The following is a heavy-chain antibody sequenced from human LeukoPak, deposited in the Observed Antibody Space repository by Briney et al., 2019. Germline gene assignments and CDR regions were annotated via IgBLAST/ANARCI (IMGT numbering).Heavy chain of an antibody. V-gene: IGHV1-2*02. J-gene: IGHJ4*02. CDR2: INPNTGAT. D-gene: IGHD6-19*01. Sequence: ASVKVSCKPSGYTFTGYYLHWVRQAPGQGLEWMGWINPNTGATISAQNFQGRVTMTRDTSINTAYMELGRLTSDDTAVYYCARDRVGSGWPRPYYFENWGQGTLVTVSS. CDR3: ARDRVGSGWPRPYYFEN. CDR1: GYTFTGYY.